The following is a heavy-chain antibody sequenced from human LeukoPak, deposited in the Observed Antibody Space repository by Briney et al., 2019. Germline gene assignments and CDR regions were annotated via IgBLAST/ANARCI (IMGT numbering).Heavy chain of an antibody. CDR3: ARGRVVVVAPIDY. CDR1: GFNFSNYG. J-gene: IGHJ4*02. CDR2: IWYDGSYK. Sequence: GGSLRLSCAASGFNFSNYGIHWVRQAPGKGLEWVAVIWYDGSYKFYADSVKGRFTISRDNSKNTVDLQMSSMRDEDTAVYYCARGRVVVVAPIDYWGQGTLVAVSS. V-gene: IGHV3-33*01. D-gene: IGHD2-15*01.